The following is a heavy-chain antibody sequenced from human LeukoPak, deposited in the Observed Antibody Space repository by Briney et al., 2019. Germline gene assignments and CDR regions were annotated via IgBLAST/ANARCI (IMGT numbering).Heavy chain of an antibody. CDR1: GYTFTGYY. Sequence: ASVKVSCKASGYTFTGYYMHWVRQAPGQGLEWMGWIYPNSGGTNYAQKFQGRVTMTRDTSISTAYMELSRLRSDDTAVYYCARGYCSSTSCFYYFDYWGQGTLVTVSS. D-gene: IGHD2-2*01. CDR3: ARGYCSSTSCFYYFDY. V-gene: IGHV1-2*02. CDR2: IYPNSGGT. J-gene: IGHJ4*02.